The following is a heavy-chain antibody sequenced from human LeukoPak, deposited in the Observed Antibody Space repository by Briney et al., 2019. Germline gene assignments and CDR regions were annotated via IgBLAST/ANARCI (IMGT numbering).Heavy chain of an antibody. CDR1: GFTFSNYG. J-gene: IGHJ4*02. D-gene: IGHD2-21*02. CDR3: AKDGTGCGGDCYSDY. CDR2: ISGSGGST. V-gene: IGHV3-23*01. Sequence: GGSLRLSCAASGFTFSNYGMSWVRQAPGKGLEWVSTISGSGGSTYYADSVKGRFTISRDNSKNTLYLQMNSLRAEDTAVYYCAKDGTGCGGDCYSDYWGQGTLLTVSS.